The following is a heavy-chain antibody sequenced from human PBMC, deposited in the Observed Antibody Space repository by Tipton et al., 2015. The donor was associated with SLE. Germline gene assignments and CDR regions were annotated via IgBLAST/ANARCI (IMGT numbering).Heavy chain of an antibody. J-gene: IGHJ2*01. CDR3: ARRGRKDGDNSYRSFDL. V-gene: IGHV4-34*01. Sequence: TLSLTCAVYGGSFSAYYWSWIRQSPGKALEWIVESNHSGTTKYNPSLKSRVIISVDTSKNQFSLKVSSVTAADTAVYYCARRGRKDGDNSYRSFDLWGRGALVTVSS. D-gene: IGHD5-24*01. CDR2: SNHSGTT. CDR1: GGSFSAYY.